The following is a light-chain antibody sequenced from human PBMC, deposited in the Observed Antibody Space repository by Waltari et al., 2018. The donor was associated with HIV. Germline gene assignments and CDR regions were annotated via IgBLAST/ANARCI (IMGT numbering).Light chain of an antibody. CDR1: QGIGTY. Sequence: IRMTQSPSSLYAATGDRVTLTCRASQGIGTYLAWYQQKPGRAPKLLIYGASSLQRGVPSRFSGSGSGSEFTLTINCLQSEDFVMYYCQQYYSYPLTFGPGTKVDIK. CDR2: GAS. CDR3: QQYYSYPLT. J-gene: IGKJ3*01. V-gene: IGKV1-8*01.